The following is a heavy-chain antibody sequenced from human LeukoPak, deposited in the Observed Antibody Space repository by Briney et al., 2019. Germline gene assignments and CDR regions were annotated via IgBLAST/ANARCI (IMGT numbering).Heavy chain of an antibody. CDR2: INIDGSNT. CDR1: GFTFSSYW. D-gene: IGHD4-23*01. CDR3: ARGWHGYGGLNAAFDI. J-gene: IGHJ3*02. V-gene: IGHV3-74*01. Sequence: GGSLRLSCAASGFTFSSYWMNWVRQTPGKGLVWGSRINIDGSNTDYADSVKGRFTISRDNSKNTLYLQMNSLRAEDTAVYYCARGWHGYGGLNAAFDIWGQGTMVTVSS.